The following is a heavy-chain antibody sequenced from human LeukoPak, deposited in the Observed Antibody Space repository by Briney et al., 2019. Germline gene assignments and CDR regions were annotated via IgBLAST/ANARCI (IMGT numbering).Heavy chain of an antibody. J-gene: IGHJ2*01. Sequence: SVKVSCXASGGTFSSYAISWVRRAPGQGLEWMGGIIPIFCTANYAQKFQGRVTITTDESTSTAYMELSSLRSEDTAVYYSARRGPQGDFDLWGRGTLVTVSS. D-gene: IGHD3-10*01. CDR1: GGTFSSYA. CDR2: IIPIFCTA. V-gene: IGHV1-69*05. CDR3: ARRGPQGDFDL.